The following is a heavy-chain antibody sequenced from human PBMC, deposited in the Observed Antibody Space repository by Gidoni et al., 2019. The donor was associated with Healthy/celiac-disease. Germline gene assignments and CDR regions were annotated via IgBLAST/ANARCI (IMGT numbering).Heavy chain of an antibody. D-gene: IGHD6-13*01. J-gene: IGHJ4*02. CDR3: ARRRRSSSWYTDFDY. CDR1: GYSFTSYW. V-gene: IGHV5-51*01. Sequence: EVLLVQSGAEVKKPGESLKISCTGSGYSFTSYWIGWVRQMPGKGLEWMGIIYPGDSDTRYSPSFQGQVTISADKSISTAYLQWSSLKASDTAMYYCARRRRSSSWYTDFDYWGQGTLVTVSS. CDR2: IYPGDSDT.